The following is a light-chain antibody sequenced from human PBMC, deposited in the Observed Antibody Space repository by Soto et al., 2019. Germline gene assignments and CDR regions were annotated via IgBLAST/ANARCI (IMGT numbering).Light chain of an antibody. Sequence: EIVSTQSPATVSLSPGERATLSCRASRSIGTYLAWYQQKPGQAPRLLIYDSSNRATGVPARFSGSGSGTDFTLTINSLEPEDFAIYYCQQRSNWPPLTFGGGTRVDI. CDR2: DSS. CDR1: RSIGTY. J-gene: IGKJ4*01. V-gene: IGKV3-11*01. CDR3: QQRSNWPPLT.